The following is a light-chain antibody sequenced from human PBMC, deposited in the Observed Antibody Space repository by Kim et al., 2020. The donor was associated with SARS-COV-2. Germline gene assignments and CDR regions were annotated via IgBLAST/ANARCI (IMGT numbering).Light chain of an antibody. CDR2: GNS. V-gene: IGLV1-40*01. Sequence: QSVLTQPPSVSGAPGQRVIISCTGSGSNIGAGYDVHWYQHFPGTAPKLLIYGNSHRPSGVPDRFSGSKSGTSASLAITGLQAEDEADYYCQSYDSSLSGHVVFGGGTQLTVL. CDR3: QSYDSSLSGHVV. J-gene: IGLJ2*01. CDR1: GSNIGAGYD.